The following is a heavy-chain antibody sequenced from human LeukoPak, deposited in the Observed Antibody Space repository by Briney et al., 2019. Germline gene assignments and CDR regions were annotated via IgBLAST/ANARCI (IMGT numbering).Heavy chain of an antibody. CDR3: AVSPTLNYGMDV. J-gene: IGHJ6*02. CDR1: GFTFSSYS. D-gene: IGHD3-16*01. V-gene: IGHV3-21*01. CDR2: ISSSSSYI. Sequence: GGSLRLSCAASGFTFSSYSMNWVRQAPGKGLESVSSISSSSSYIYYADSVKGRFTISRDNAKNSLYLQMNSLRAEDTAVYYCAVSPTLNYGMDVWGQGTTVTVSS.